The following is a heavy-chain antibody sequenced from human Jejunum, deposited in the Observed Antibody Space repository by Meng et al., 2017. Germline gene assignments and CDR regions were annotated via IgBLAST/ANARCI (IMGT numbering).Heavy chain of an antibody. CDR3: ARQGSLGPFDY. J-gene: IGHJ4*02. D-gene: IGHD3-10*01. Sequence: QGFTGRFVFSLDTSVSTAYLQISSLKAEDTAVYYCARQGSLGPFDYWGQGTLVTVSS. V-gene: IGHV7-4-1*02.